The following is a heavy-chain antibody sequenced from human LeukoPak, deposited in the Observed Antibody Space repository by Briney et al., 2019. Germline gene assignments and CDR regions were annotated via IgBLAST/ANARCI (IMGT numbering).Heavy chain of an antibody. J-gene: IGHJ4*02. Sequence: GGSLRLSCAASGFTFSSYTIHWVRQAPGKGLEYVSAISSNGGSTYYADSVKGRFTISRDNSKNTLYLQMGSLRAEDMAVYYCARGVGYSTGWYYFNYWGQGTLVTVSS. CDR3: ARGVGYSTGWYYFNY. CDR1: GFTFSSYT. D-gene: IGHD6-19*01. V-gene: IGHV3-64*02. CDR2: ISSNGGST.